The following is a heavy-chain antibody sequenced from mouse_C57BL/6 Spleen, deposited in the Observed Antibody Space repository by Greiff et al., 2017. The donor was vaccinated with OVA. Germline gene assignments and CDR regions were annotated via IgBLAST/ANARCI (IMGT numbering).Heavy chain of an antibody. D-gene: IGHD1-1*01. CDR2: IYPGDGDT. J-gene: IGHJ2*01. V-gene: IGHV1-80*01. CDR3: SSSYEVDY. CDR1: GYAFSSYW. Sequence: QVQLKQSGAELVKPGASVKISCKASGYAFSSYWMNWVKQRPGKGLEWIGQIYPGDGDTNYNGKFKGKATLTADKSSSTAYMQLRSLTSEDSAFYFCSSSYEVDYWGQGTTLTVSS.